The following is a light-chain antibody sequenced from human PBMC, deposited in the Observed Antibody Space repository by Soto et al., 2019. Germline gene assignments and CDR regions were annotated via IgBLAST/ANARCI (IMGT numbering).Light chain of an antibody. Sequence: QSALTQPASVSGSPGQSITISYTGTSSDVGGYNYVSWYQQHPGKAPKLMIYEGSKRPSGVSNRFSGSKSGNTASLTISGLQAEDEADYYCSSYTSSSTRVFGTGTKVTVL. CDR1: SSDVGGYNY. J-gene: IGLJ1*01. CDR2: EGS. CDR3: SSYTSSSTRV. V-gene: IGLV2-14*01.